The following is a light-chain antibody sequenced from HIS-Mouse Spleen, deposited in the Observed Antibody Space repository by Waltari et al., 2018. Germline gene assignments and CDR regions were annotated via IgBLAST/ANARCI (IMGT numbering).Light chain of an antibody. J-gene: IGLJ1*01. CDR1: SSDVGGYNY. CDR2: KVS. Sequence: QSALTQPASVSGSPGQSITISCTGTSSDVGGYNYVSWYQQHPGKAPKLMIYKVSNRPSGVSNRSSGSKSGNTASLTISGLQAEDEADYYCSSYTSSSTYVFGTGTKVTVL. V-gene: IGLV2-14*01. CDR3: SSYTSSSTYV.